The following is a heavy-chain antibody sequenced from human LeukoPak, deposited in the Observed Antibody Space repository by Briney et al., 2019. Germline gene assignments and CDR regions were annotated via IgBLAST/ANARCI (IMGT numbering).Heavy chain of an antibody. V-gene: IGHV1-2*02. CDR2: INPNSGGT. Sequence: EASVKVSCKASGYTFTGYYMHWVRQAPGQGLEWMGWINPNSGGTNYAQKFQGRVTMTRDTSISTAYMELSRLRSDDTAVYYCARDNSVGETTWWFDPWGQGTLVTVSS. J-gene: IGHJ5*02. CDR1: GYTFTGYY. CDR3: ARDNSVGETTWWFDP. D-gene: IGHD1-26*01.